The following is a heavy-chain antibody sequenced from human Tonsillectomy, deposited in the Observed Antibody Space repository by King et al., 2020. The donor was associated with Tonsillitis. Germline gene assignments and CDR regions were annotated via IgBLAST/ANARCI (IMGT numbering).Heavy chain of an antibody. Sequence: VQLVESGGGLVQPGGSLRLSCAASGFTFSSYWMTWVRQAPGKGLEWVANMKQDGSETYYVDSVKGRFTLSRDNAKNSLYLQMNSLRAEDTAVYYCARLRGADHYFDYWGQGTRVTVSS. CDR1: GFTFSSYW. CDR2: MKQDGSET. D-gene: IGHD3-10*01. CDR3: ARLRGADHYFDY. J-gene: IGHJ4*02. V-gene: IGHV3-7*01.